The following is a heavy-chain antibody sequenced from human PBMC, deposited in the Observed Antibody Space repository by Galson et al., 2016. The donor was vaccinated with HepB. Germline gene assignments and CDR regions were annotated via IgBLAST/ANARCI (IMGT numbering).Heavy chain of an antibody. CDR2: ITTTGRGT. Sequence: SLRLSCAASGFTFSTYDMTWVRQAPGKGLEWVAIITTTGRGTYYADSVKGRFTISRDNSKNTLFLQVNTLRAEDAALYYCARVEYVPATVEYLQYWGQGTLVTVSS. CDR3: ARVEYVPATVEYLQY. J-gene: IGHJ1*01. CDR1: GFTFSTYD. D-gene: IGHD2-8*01. V-gene: IGHV3-23*01.